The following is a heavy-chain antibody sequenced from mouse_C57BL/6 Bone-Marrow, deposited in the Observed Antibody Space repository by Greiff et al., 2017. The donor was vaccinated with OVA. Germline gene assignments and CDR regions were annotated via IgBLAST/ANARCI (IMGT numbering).Heavy chain of an antibody. V-gene: IGHV14-4*01. D-gene: IGHD1-1*01. Sequence: EVQLQESGAELVRPGASVKLSCTASGFNIKDDYMHWVKQRPEQGLEWIGWIDPENGDTEYASKFQGKATITADTSSNTAYLQLSSLTSEETAVYYCTTWGFITTVVDYWGQGTTLTVSS. CDR1: GFNIKDDY. CDR3: TTWGFITTVVDY. J-gene: IGHJ2*01. CDR2: IDPENGDT.